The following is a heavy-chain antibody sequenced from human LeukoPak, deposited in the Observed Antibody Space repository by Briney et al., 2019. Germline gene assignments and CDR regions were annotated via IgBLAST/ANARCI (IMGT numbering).Heavy chain of an antibody. V-gene: IGHV1-69*13. CDR3: ARVNVVTAMVTHFDY. D-gene: IGHD5-18*01. CDR1: GYTFTSYD. J-gene: IGHJ4*02. CDR2: IIPIFGTA. Sequence: SVKVSCKASGYTFTSYDINWVRQAPGQGLEWMGGIIPIFGTANYAQKFQGRVTITADESTSTAYMELSSLRSEDTAVYYCARVNVVTAMVTHFDYWGQGTLVTVSS.